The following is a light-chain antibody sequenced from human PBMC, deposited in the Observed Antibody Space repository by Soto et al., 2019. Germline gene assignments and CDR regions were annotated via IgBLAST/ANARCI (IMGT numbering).Light chain of an antibody. CDR2: DLT. J-gene: IGLJ2*01. CDR3: HSYTSSMSRVI. CDR1: TSNIGWHYD. V-gene: IGLV1-40*01. Sequence: QSALTQPASVSGAPGQTITISCTGTTSNIGWHYDVPWYQQLAEKAPKLLIYDLTNRPSGVPDRFSGSKSGNSASLPITGLRAEDEADYYCHSYTSSMSRVIFGGGTKLTVL.